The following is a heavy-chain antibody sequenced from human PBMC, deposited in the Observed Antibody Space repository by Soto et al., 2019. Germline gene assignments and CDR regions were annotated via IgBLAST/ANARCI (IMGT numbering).Heavy chain of an antibody. V-gene: IGHV3-30*18. CDR1: GFTFSSYG. CDR2: ISYDGSNK. Sequence: QVQLVESGGGVVQPGRSLRLSCAASGFTFSSYGMHWVRQAPGKGLEWVAVISYDGSNKYYADSVKGRFTISRDNSKNTLYLQMNSLRAEDTAVYYCAKDQESYYYYGMDVWGQGTTVTVSS. D-gene: IGHD3-10*01. J-gene: IGHJ6*02. CDR3: AKDQESYYYYGMDV.